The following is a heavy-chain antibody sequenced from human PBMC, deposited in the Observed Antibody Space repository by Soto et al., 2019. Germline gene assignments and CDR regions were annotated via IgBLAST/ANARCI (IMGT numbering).Heavy chain of an antibody. CDR3: AREPATANSEGVDF. CDR2: INPNSGGT. V-gene: IGHV1-2*02. J-gene: IGHJ4*02. Sequence: ASVKVSCKASGYTFSDYYIHWVRQAPGQGLEWMGWINPNSGGTKYAPKFQGGVTMTRDTSITTAYMELSRLRSGDTVVYYCAREPATANSEGVDFWGQGPLVPASP. CDR1: GYTFSDYY. D-gene: IGHD1-1*01.